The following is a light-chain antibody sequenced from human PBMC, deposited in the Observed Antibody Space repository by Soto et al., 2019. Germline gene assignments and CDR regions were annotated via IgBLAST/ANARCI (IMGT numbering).Light chain of an antibody. Sequence: ETVLTQSPGTLYFSPGERATLSCRASQSVDNSHVAWYQQRRGLPPRLLIYGASNRATGIPDRFSGSGSGADFTLTISSLQPEDVATYFCQQVYGHPPAFGPGTRLEIK. V-gene: IGKV3-20*01. J-gene: IGKJ5*01. CDR3: QQVYGHPPA. CDR1: QSVDNSH. CDR2: GAS.